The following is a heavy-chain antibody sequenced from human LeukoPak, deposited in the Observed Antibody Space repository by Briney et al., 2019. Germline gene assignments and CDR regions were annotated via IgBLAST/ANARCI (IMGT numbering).Heavy chain of an antibody. CDR1: GFTFRGYG. CDR3: ARGGGYRLDY. V-gene: IGHV3-74*01. CDR2: IETDGSAT. Sequence: GGSLRLSCAASGFTFRGYGMHWVRQTPGKGLEWVSAIETDGSATTYADSVEGRFSISRDNAKNILYLQKNSLRVEDTAVYYCARGGGYRLDYWGQGTLVTVSS. J-gene: IGHJ4*02. D-gene: IGHD6-25*01.